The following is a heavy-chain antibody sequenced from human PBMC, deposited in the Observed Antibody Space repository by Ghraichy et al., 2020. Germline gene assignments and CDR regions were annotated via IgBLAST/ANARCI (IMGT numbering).Heavy chain of an antibody. CDR1: GGSISSLY. CDR3: ARGRMSSTRTSLEY. Sequence: SETLSLTCTVSGGSISSLYWSWIRQPPGKGLEWIGYIYYSGSTSYNPSLKSRVAISIDTSKNQFSLNLSSVTAADTAVYYCARGRMSSTRTSLEYWGQGNLVTVSS. CDR2: IYYSGST. D-gene: IGHD6-13*01. V-gene: IGHV4-59*11. J-gene: IGHJ4*02.